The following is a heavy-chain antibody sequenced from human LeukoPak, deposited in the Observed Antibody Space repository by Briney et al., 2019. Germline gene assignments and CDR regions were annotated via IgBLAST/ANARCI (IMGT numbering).Heavy chain of an antibody. D-gene: IGHD5-18*01. Sequence: SETLSLTCTVSGGSISSYYWSWIRQPAGKGLEWIGRIYTSGSTNYNPSLKSRVTMSVDTSKNQFSLKLSSVTAADTAVYYCARGGGNVDTAIVYGMDVWGQGTTVTVSS. CDR3: ARGGGNVDTAIVYGMDV. CDR1: GGSISSYY. CDR2: IYTSGST. V-gene: IGHV4-4*07. J-gene: IGHJ6*02.